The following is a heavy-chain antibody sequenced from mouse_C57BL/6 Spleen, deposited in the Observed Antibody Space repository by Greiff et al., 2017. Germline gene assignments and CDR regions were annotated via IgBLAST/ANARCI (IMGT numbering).Heavy chain of an antibody. V-gene: IGHV5-9*01. CDR2: ISGGGGNT. Sequence: EVQLVESGGGLVKPGGSLKLSCAASGFTFSSYTMSWVRQTPEKRLEWVATISGGGGNTYYPDSVKGRFTISRDNAKNTLYLQMSSLRSEDTALYYCASLYYYGSYFDYWGQGTTLTVSS. J-gene: IGHJ2*01. CDR3: ASLYYYGSYFDY. CDR1: GFTFSSYT. D-gene: IGHD1-1*01.